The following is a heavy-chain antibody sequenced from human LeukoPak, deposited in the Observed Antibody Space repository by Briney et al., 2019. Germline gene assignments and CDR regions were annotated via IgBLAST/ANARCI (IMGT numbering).Heavy chain of an antibody. CDR1: GGSITTSGFY. CDR3: ARDPRDIKPGGWFDP. J-gene: IGHJ5*02. Sequence: PSETLSLTCTVSGGSITTSGFYWAWIRRPPGKGLEWIGSLYYGGTNYYNPSLKSRVTVSGDTSKNQFSLELASVTAADTAVYCCARDPRDIKPGGWFDPWGQGTLVTVSS. V-gene: IGHV4-39*07. D-gene: IGHD3-10*01. CDR2: LYYGGTN.